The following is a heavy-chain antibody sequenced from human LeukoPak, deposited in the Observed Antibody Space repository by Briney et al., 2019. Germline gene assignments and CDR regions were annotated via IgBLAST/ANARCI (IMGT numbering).Heavy chain of an antibody. J-gene: IGHJ5*02. CDR2: VYSDGAT. Sequence: GGSLRLSCAASGFTVSSYAMSWVRQAPGKEPEWVSLVYSDGATRYADSVQGRFTISRDNSKNTLYLQMNNLRVEDTAVYHCVRDRAEGRAWVEFDPWGQGILVTVSS. CDR3: VRDRAEGRAWVEFDP. CDR1: GFTVSSYA. V-gene: IGHV3-66*02.